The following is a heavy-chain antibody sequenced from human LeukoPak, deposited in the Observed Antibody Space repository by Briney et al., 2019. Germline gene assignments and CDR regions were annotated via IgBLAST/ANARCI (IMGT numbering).Heavy chain of an antibody. CDR3: AKESRCITIFGVVRAVYPNFDY. J-gene: IGHJ4*02. Sequence: PGGSLRLSYADSGFTFSSYAMSWVGQAPAKGLEWVSAISGSGGSTYYADSVKARFTISRDNSHNTLYLHMKSLRAVDPAVYYCAKESRCITIFGVVRAVYPNFDYWGQGTLVTVSS. CDR1: GFTFSSYA. V-gene: IGHV3-23*01. CDR2: ISGSGGST. D-gene: IGHD3-3*01.